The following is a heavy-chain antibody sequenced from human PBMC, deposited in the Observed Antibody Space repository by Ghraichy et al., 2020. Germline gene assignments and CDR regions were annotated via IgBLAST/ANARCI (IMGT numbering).Heavy chain of an antibody. V-gene: IGHV1-69*13. CDR1: GGTFSSYA. CDR3: ARARWDYGSGSYGSFDY. D-gene: IGHD3-10*01. CDR2: IIPIFGTA. J-gene: IGHJ4*02. Sequence: SVKVSCKASGGTFSSYAISWVRQAPGQGLEWMGGIIPIFGTANYAQKFQGRVTITADESTSTAYMELSSLRSEDTAVYYCARARWDYGSGSYGSFDYWGQGTLVTVSS.